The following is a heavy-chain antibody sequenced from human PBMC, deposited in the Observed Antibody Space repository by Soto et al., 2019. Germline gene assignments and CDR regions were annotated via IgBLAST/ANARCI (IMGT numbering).Heavy chain of an antibody. V-gene: IGHV3-48*02. CDR1: GFTFSSYS. Sequence: EVQLVESGGGLVQPGGSLRLSCATSGFTFSSYSMNWVRQAPGKGLEWVSYISSSSSTIYYAESVKGRFTISRDNARNSLYRQMNSLRDEDAAVYYCARDTSGWYNFDYWGQGTLVTVPS. CDR3: ARDTSGWYNFDY. CDR2: ISSSSSTI. D-gene: IGHD6-19*01. J-gene: IGHJ4*02.